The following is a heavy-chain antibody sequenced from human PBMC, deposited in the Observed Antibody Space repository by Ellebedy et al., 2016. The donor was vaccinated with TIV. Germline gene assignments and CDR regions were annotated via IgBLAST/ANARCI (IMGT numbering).Heavy chain of an antibody. J-gene: IGHJ6*02. V-gene: IGHV5-10-1*04. CDR2: IDPSDSYT. D-gene: IGHD2-2*01. CDR1: GYSFTSYW. Sequence: GGSLRLSXKGSGYSFTSYWISWVRQMPGKGLEWMGRIDPSDSYTNYSPSFQGQVTISADKSISTAYLQWSSLKASDTAMYYCARHMGYCSSTSCYVGYGMDVWGQGTTVTVSS. CDR3: ARHMGYCSSTSCYVGYGMDV.